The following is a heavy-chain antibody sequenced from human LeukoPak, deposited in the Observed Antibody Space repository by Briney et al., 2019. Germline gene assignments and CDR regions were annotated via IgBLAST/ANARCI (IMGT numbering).Heavy chain of an antibody. D-gene: IGHD3-10*01. V-gene: IGHV3-30*03. J-gene: IGHJ5*02. CDR1: GFTFSSYG. CDR2: ISYDGSNK. Sequence: PGGSLRLSCAASGFTFSSYGMHWVRQAPGKGLEWVAVISYDGSNKYYADSVKGRFTISRDNSKNTLYLQMNGLTAEDTAMYYCARDSYQDYYGRFDPWAREPWSSSPQ. CDR3: ARDSYQDYYGRFDP.